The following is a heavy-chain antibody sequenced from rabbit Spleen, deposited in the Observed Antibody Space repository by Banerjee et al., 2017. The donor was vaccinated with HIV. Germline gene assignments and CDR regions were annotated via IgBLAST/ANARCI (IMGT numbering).Heavy chain of an antibody. V-gene: IGHV1S45*01. CDR1: GFSFSDRDV. J-gene: IGHJ2*01. CDR2: INTATGKA. CDR3: ARNYVNAFDP. Sequence: QEQLEESGGGLVKPEGSLTLTCKASGFSFSDRDVMCWVRQAPGKGLEWIACINTATGKAVYASWAKGRFPISKTSSTTVTLQMASLTAADTATYFCARNYVNAFDPWGPGTLVTVS. D-gene: IGHD1-1*01.